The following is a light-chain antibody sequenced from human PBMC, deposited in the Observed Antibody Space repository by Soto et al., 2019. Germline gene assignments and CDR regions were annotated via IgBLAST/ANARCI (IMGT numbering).Light chain of an antibody. CDR2: DAS. CDR3: QQYNSYSRT. Sequence: DIPMTPSPSTMSASVGDRVTITCRPSQSISSWLAWYQQKPGKAPKLLIFDASSLISGVPSRFSGSGSGTEFTLTISSLQPDDFATYYSQQYNSYSRTFGQGTKVDIK. CDR1: QSISSW. J-gene: IGKJ1*01. V-gene: IGKV1-5*01.